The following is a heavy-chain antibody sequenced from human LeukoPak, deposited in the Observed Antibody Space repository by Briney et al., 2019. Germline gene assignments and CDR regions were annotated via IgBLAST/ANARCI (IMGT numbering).Heavy chain of an antibody. CDR1: GSTFSSYW. D-gene: IGHD6-13*01. J-gene: IGHJ4*02. V-gene: IGHV3-74*01. CDR2: IKSDGSSI. Sequence: GGSLRLSCAASGSTFSSYWMHWVRHAPGKGLVWVSRIKSDGSSISYADSVKGRFTISRDNSKNTLYLQMNSLRAEDTAVYYCAKDCIAAAGSLGYWGQGTLVTVSS. CDR3: AKDCIAAAGSLGY.